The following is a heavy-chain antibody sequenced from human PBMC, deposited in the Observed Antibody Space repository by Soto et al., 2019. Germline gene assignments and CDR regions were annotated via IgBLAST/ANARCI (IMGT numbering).Heavy chain of an antibody. CDR3: ARGDSGSWGYYYYGMDV. CDR1: GGSFSGYY. D-gene: IGHD1-26*01. CDR2: INHSGST. Sequence: QVQLQQWGAGLLKPSETLSLTCAVYGGSFSGYYWSWIRQPPGKGLEWIGEINHSGSTNYNPSLKSRVTISVDTSKNQFSLKLSSVTAADTAVYYCARGDSGSWGYYYYGMDVWGQGTTVTVCS. J-gene: IGHJ6*02. V-gene: IGHV4-34*01.